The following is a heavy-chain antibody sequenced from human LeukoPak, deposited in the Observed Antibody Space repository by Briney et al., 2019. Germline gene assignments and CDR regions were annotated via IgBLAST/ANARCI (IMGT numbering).Heavy chain of an antibody. D-gene: IGHD5-18*01. J-gene: IGHJ4*02. CDR1: GGSIRSYY. V-gene: IGHV4-59*12. Sequence: SETLSLTCTVSGGSIRSYYWNWIRQPPGKGLEWIGYIYYSGSTNYNPSLKSRVTISLDTSKNQFSLKLSSVTAADTAVYYCARDGAGYTYGARFFDYWGQGTLVTVSS. CDR2: IYYSGST. CDR3: ARDGAGYTYGARFFDY.